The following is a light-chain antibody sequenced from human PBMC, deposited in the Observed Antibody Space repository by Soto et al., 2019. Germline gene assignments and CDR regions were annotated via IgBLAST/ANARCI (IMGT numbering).Light chain of an antibody. CDR2: WAS. CDR3: QQYYSTPLT. J-gene: IGKJ4*01. Sequence: DIVMTQSPNSLAVSLGERATRNCKSSQSVLYTSNNKNYLAWYQQKPRQPPKLLIYWASTRESGVPDRFSGSGSGTDFTLTISSLQAEDVAVYYCQQYYSTPLTFGGGTKVEIK. V-gene: IGKV4-1*01. CDR1: QSVLYTSNNKNY.